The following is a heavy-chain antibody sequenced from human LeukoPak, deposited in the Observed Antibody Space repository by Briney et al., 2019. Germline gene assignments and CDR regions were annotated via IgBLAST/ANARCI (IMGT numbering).Heavy chain of an antibody. D-gene: IGHD3-3*01. J-gene: IGHJ3*02. CDR2: IYSGGST. CDR3: ARDDDLWGDRAFDI. V-gene: IGHV3-53*01. Sequence: GGSLGLSCAASGFTVSSNYMSWVRQAPGKGLEGVSVIYSGGSTYYADSVKGRFTISRDNSKNTLYLQMNSLRAEDTAVYYCARDDDLWGDRAFDIWGQGTMVTVSS. CDR1: GFTVSSNY.